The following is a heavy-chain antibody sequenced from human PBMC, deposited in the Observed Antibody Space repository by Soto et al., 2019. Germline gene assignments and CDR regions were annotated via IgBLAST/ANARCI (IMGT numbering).Heavy chain of an antibody. CDR2: ISGSGGST. CDR1: GFTFSSYA. CDR3: AKYTLNYYDSSGYYYLDY. J-gene: IGHJ4*02. Sequence: SLRLSCAASGFTFSSYAMSWVRQAPGKGLEWVSAISGSGGSTYYADSVKGRFTISRDNSKNTLYLQMNSLRAEDTAVYYCAKYTLNYYDSSGYYYLDYWGQGTLVTVSS. D-gene: IGHD3-22*01. V-gene: IGHV3-23*01.